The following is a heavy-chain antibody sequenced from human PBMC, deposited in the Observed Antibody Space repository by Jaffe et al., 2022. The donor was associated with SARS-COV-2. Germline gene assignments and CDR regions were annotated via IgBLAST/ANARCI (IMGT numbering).Heavy chain of an antibody. J-gene: IGHJ6*03. CDR1: GFTFSSNA. V-gene: IGHV3-23*04. D-gene: IGHD3-10*01. Sequence: EVQLVESGGGLVQPGGSLRLSCEGSGFTFSSNAMTWVRQAPGKGLEWVSAISGSGGKTYYADSVKGRFTISRDNSKKTMYLQMNSLRVEDTAVYHCTKRQKFDSGYMEVWGKGITVTVSS. CDR2: ISGSGGKT. CDR3: TKRQKFDSGYMEV.